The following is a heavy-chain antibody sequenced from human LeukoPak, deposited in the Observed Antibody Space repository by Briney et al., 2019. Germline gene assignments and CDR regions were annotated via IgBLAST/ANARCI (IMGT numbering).Heavy chain of an antibody. CDR3: ARGWDYDSGGRPTAYVY. CDR1: GGTFSNYA. V-gene: IGHV1-69*05. D-gene: IGHD3-22*01. Sequence: SVKVSCKASGGTFSNYAINWVRQAPGQGREWMGGIIPIFGTANYAEKFQGRVTITTDKSTRTVYMELNSLKSEDTAVYYCARGWDYDSGGRPTAYVYWGQGTLVTVSS. CDR2: IIPIFGTA. J-gene: IGHJ4*02.